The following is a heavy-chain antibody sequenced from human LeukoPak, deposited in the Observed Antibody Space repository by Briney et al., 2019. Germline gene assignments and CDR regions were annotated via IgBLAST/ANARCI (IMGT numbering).Heavy chain of an antibody. D-gene: IGHD3-22*01. CDR1: GFTFSSHW. CDR2: INTDGSTT. V-gene: IGHV3-74*01. J-gene: IGHJ4*02. CDR3: ARDMYYDRSGSDY. Sequence: GGSLRLSCAASGFTFSSHWMHWVRQAPGKGLVWVSRINTDGSTTRYADSVKGRFTISRDNAKNTLYLQMNGLRAEDTAVHYCARDMYYDRSGSDYWGQGTLVTVSS.